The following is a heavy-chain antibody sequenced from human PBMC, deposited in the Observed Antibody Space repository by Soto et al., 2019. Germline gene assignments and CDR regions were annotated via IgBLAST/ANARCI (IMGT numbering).Heavy chain of an antibody. V-gene: IGHV1-69*01. D-gene: IGHD1-26*01. J-gene: IGHJ2*01. CDR3: ARDARELLSNYWYFDL. Sequence: QVQLVQSGAEVKNPGSSVKVSCKASGGTFSSYAISWVRQAPGQGLEWMGGIIPIFGTANYAQKFQGRVTITADESTSTAYMELSSLRSEDTAVYYCARDARELLSNYWYFDLWGRGTLVTVSS. CDR1: GGTFSSYA. CDR2: IIPIFGTA.